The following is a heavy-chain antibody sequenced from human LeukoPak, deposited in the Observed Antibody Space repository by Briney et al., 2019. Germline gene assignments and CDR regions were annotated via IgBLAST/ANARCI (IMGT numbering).Heavy chain of an antibody. J-gene: IGHJ6*03. CDR1: GFTFSSYA. D-gene: IGHD2-2*01. V-gene: IGHV3-64*01. Sequence: GGSLRLSCAASGFTFSSYAMHWVRQAPGKGLEYVSAISSNGGSTYYANSVKGRLTISRENYKNTLYLQMGSLRAEDMAVYYCARVRGYCSSTSCYSEGGYYYYYYMDVWGKGTTVTVSS. CDR2: ISSNGGST. CDR3: ARVRGYCSSTSCYSEGGYYYYYYMDV.